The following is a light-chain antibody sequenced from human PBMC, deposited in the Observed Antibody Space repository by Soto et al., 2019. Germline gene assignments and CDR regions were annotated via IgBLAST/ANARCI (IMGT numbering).Light chain of an antibody. CDR1: SSDVGGYNY. J-gene: IGLJ1*01. CDR2: EVR. Sequence: QSVLTQPASVSGSPGQSITISCTGTSSDVGGYNYVSWYQQHPGKAPKLMIYEVRNRPSGISNRFSGSKSGNTASLTISGLQAEDEAEYYCTSYTSSSPYVFGTGTKVTVL. V-gene: IGLV2-14*01. CDR3: TSYTSSSPYV.